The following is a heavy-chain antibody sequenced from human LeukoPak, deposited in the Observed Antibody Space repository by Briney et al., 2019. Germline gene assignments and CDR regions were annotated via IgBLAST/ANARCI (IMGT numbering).Heavy chain of an antibody. CDR3: AQTVTTYDYYMDV. CDR1: GGTFSSYA. V-gene: IGHV1-69*05. CDR2: IIPIFGTA. Sequence: GSSVNVSCKASGGTFSSYAISWVRQAPGQGLEWMGRIIPIFGTANYAQKFQGRVTNNTDESTSTAYMELSSLRPEDTAVYYCAQTVTTYDYYMDVRGKGPTVTVSS. D-gene: IGHD4-17*01. J-gene: IGHJ6*03.